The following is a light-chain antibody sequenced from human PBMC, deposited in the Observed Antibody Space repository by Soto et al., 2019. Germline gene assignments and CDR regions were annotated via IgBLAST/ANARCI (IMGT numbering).Light chain of an antibody. V-gene: IGKV3-20*01. J-gene: IGKJ1*01. Sequence: EVVLTHYPGTLSLSPGEIATLSCRASQSVCSSYLAWYHQKPGQAPRLLIYGASSRATGTPDRFSGSGSGTDLTLTISRLEPDDFAVYYCQQYGSSLWKFGQGTKVDIK. CDR3: QQYGSSLWK. CDR2: GAS. CDR1: QSVCSSY.